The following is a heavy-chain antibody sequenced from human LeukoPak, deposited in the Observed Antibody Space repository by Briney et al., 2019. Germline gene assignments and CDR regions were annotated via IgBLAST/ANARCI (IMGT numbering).Heavy chain of an antibody. J-gene: IGHJ3*02. CDR3: ARIFTVTTGGNAFDI. CDR2: IDWDDDK. V-gene: IGHV2-70*11. D-gene: IGHD4-17*01. Sequence: SGPTLVNPTQTLTLTCTFSGFSPSTSGMCVSWIRQPPGKALEWLARIDWDDDKYYSTSLKTRLTISKDTSKNQVVLTMTNMDPVDTATYYCARIFTVTTGGNAFDIWGQGTMVTVSS. CDR1: GFSPSTSGMC.